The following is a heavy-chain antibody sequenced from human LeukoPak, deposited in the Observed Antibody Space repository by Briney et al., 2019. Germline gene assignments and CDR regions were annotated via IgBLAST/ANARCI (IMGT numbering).Heavy chain of an antibody. Sequence: GASVKVSCKASGGTFSSYTISWVRQAPGQGLEGVGRIIPILGIANYAQKFQGRVTITADKSTSTAYMELSSLRSEDTAVYYCASGYCSSTSCYLYYMDVWGKGTTVTVSS. CDR2: IIPILGIA. V-gene: IGHV1-69*02. D-gene: IGHD2-2*03. J-gene: IGHJ6*03. CDR3: ASGYCSSTSCYLYYMDV. CDR1: GGTFSSYT.